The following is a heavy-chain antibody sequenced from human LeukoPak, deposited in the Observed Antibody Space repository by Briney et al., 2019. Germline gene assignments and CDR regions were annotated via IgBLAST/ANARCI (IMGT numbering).Heavy chain of an antibody. V-gene: IGHV3-7*01. Sequence: GGSLRLSCAASGFTFSSSWMSWLRQAPGKGLEWVADIKEDGSAKYYVDSLKGRFTSSRDNAKNSLYLQMNSLRVEDTAVYYCARDPDHGAVDYWGQGTLVTVSS. CDR2: IKEDGSAK. J-gene: IGHJ4*02. D-gene: IGHD3-16*01. CDR1: GFTFSSSW. CDR3: ARDPDHGAVDY.